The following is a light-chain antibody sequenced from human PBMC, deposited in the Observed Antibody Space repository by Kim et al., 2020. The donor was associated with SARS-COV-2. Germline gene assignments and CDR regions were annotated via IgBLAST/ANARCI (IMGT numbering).Light chain of an antibody. J-gene: IGLJ3*02. V-gene: IGLV2-14*03. CDR3: NSYTSSSTRV. CDR2: DVS. CDR1: SSVVGCDNY. Sequence: GQSITVSSTRASSVVGCDNYVSWYQQHPGKAPKLMIYDVSNRPSGVSTRFSGSKSGNTASLTISGLQAEDDADYYCNSYTSSSTRVFGGGTQLTVL.